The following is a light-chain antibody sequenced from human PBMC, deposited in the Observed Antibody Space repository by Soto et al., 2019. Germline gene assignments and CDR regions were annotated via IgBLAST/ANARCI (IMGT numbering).Light chain of an antibody. V-gene: IGKV3-20*01. Sequence: EIVLTQSPGTLSLSPGERATLSCRASQSVSSRLVWYQQRPGQAPRLLISGASSRATGIPDRFSGSGSGTDFTLTISRLEPEDFALYYCQHYAHNSPITFGQGTRLEIK. CDR2: GAS. CDR1: QSVSSR. CDR3: QHYAHNSPIT. J-gene: IGKJ5*01.